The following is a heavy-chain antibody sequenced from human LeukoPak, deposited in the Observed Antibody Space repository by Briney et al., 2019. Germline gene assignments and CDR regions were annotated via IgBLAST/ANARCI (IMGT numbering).Heavy chain of an antibody. V-gene: IGHV3-21*01. D-gene: IGHD3-3*01. Sequence: GGSLRLSCAASGFTFSNYWMSWVRQAPGKGLEWVSSISSSSYIYYADSVKGRFTISRDNAKNSLYLQMNSLRAEDTAVYYCARSGYLDYWGQGTLVTVSS. CDR3: ARSGYLDY. CDR1: GFTFSNYW. CDR2: ISSSSYI. J-gene: IGHJ4*02.